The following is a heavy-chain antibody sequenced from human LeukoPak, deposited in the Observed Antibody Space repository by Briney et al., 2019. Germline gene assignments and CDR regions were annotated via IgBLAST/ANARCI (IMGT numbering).Heavy chain of an antibody. V-gene: IGHV1-69*05. D-gene: IGHD3-10*01. J-gene: IGHJ5*02. Sequence: ASVKVSCKASGGTFSSYAISWVRQAPGQGLEWMGGIIPIFGTANYAQKFQGRVTITTDESTSTAYMELSSLRSEDTAVYYCARDWAPMVRGVMKGWFDPWGQGTLVTVSS. CDR3: ARDWAPMVRGVMKGWFDP. CDR1: GGTFSSYA. CDR2: IIPIFGTA.